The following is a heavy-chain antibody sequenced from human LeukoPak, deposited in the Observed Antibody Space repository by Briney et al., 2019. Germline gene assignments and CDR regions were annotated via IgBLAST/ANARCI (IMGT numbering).Heavy chain of an antibody. Sequence: SVKVSCKASGGTFSSYGISWVRQAPGQGLEWMGRIIPILGIANYAQKFQGRVTITADKSTSTASMELSSLRSEDTAVYYCARDVGNSYGPHGVWGQGTLVTVSS. CDR1: GGTFSSYG. J-gene: IGHJ4*02. V-gene: IGHV1-69*04. CDR2: IIPILGIA. CDR3: ARDVGNSYGPHGV. D-gene: IGHD5-18*01.